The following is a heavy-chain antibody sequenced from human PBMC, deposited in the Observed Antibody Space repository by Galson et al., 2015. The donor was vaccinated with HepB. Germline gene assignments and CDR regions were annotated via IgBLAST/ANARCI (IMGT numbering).Heavy chain of an antibody. J-gene: IGHJ4*02. CDR3: ARASDHDSGSYYNVPDY. CDR2: ISGYGTHI. CDR1: GFTFSSYS. D-gene: IGHD3-10*01. Sequence: SLRLSCAASGFTFSSYSMNWVRQAPGKGLEWVSSISGYGTHIYYADSMRGRFTISRDNAKNSLYLQMNSLRAEDTAVYYCARASDHDSGSYYNVPDYWGQGTLVTVSS. V-gene: IGHV3-21*01.